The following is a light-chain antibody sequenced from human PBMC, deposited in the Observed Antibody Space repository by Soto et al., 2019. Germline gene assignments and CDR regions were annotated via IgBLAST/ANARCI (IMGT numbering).Light chain of an antibody. CDR3: QHYNTFPWT. CDR2: KAS. V-gene: IGKV1-5*03. Sequence: DIQMTQYPSTLSASVGDRVTITCRASQSISSWVAWYQQKPGKGPKLLIYKASHLESGVTSRFSGSGSGTEFTLTISSLQPGDFATYYCQHYNTFPWTFGHGTKVDIK. CDR1: QSISSW. J-gene: IGKJ1*01.